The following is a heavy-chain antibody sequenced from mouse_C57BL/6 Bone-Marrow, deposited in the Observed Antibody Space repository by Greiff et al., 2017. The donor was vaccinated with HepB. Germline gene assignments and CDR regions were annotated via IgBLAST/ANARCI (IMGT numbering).Heavy chain of an antibody. D-gene: IGHD1-1*01. CDR2: IYPRDGST. CDR1: GYTFTSYD. V-gene: IGHV1-85*01. J-gene: IGHJ2*01. CDR3: ARRDSDFCYGSSPFDY. Sequence: VQLVESGPELVKPGASVKLSCKASGYTFTSYDINWVKQRPGQGLEWLGWIYPRDGSTKYNEKFKGKDTLTVDTSSSTAYIELHSMTSEDSAVYFCARRDSDFCYGSSPFDYWGQGTTLTVSS.